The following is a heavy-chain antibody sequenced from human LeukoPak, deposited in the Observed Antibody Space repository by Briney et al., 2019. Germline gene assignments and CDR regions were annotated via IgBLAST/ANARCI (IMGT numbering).Heavy chain of an antibody. CDR2: FDPEDGET. CDR3: ATAYDSSAMDAFDI. Sequence: GASVKVSCKVSGYTLTELSMHWVRQAPGKGLEWMGGFDPEDGETIYAQKFQGRVTMTEDTSTDTAYMELSSLRSEDTAVYYCATAYDSSAMDAFDIWGQGTMVTVSS. V-gene: IGHV1-24*01. CDR1: GYTLTELS. D-gene: IGHD3-22*01. J-gene: IGHJ3*02.